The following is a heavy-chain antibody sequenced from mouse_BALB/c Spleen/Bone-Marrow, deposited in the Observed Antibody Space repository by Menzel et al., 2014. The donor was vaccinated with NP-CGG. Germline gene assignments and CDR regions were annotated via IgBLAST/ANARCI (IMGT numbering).Heavy chain of an antibody. D-gene: IGHD2-12*01. V-gene: IGHV1S81*02. CDR1: GYTLTSYY. J-gene: IGHJ4*01. Sequence: QVHVKQSGAELVKPGASVKLSCKASGYTLTSYYMCWVKQRPGQGLEWIGEINPSNGGTNFNEKFKSKATLTVDKSSSTAYMSLSSLTSEDSAVYYCTRSRRAMDHWGQGTSVTVSS. CDR3: TRSRRAMDH. CDR2: INPSNGGT.